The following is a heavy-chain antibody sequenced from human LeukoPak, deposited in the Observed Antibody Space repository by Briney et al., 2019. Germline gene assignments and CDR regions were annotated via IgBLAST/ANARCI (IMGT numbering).Heavy chain of an antibody. CDR3: ASNGDYGPYFDY. Sequence: PSETLSLTCAVYGGSFSGYYWSWIRQPPGKGLEWIGQINNSGSTNYNPSLNSRVTISVDTSKNQYSLKLSTVTAADTAHYYCASNGDYGPYFDYWGQGTLVTVSS. J-gene: IGHJ4*02. CDR1: GGSFSGYY. D-gene: IGHD4-17*01. V-gene: IGHV4-34*01. CDR2: INNSGST.